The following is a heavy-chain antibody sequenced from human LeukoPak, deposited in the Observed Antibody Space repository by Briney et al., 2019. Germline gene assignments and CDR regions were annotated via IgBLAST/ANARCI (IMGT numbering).Heavy chain of an antibody. D-gene: IGHD5-12*01. CDR3: AKDPGYSGYEPEDWYFDL. CDR2: ISYDGSNK. CDR1: GFTFSSYA. Sequence: GGSLRLSCAASGFTFSSYAMSWVRQAPGKGLEWVAVISYDGSNKYYADSVKGRFTISRDNSKNTLYLQMNSLRAEDTAVYYCAKDPGYSGYEPEDWYFDLWGRGTLVTVSS. V-gene: IGHV3-30*18. J-gene: IGHJ2*01.